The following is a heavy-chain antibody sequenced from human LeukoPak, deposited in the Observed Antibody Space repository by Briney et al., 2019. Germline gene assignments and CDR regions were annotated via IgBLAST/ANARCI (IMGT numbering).Heavy chain of an antibody. J-gene: IGHJ4*02. CDR2: IIPIFGTA. D-gene: IGHD3-22*01. Sequence: ASVKVSCKASGGTFSSYAISWVRQAPGQGLEWMGGIIPIFGTANYAQKFQGRVTITADESTSTAYMELSSLRSEDTAVYYCARGGRGTIIMIVVAALDYWGQGTLVTVSS. V-gene: IGHV1-69*01. CDR3: ARGGRGTIIMIVVAALDY. CDR1: GGTFSSYA.